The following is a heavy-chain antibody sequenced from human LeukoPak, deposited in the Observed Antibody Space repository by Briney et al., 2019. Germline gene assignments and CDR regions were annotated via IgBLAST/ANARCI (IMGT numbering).Heavy chain of an antibody. CDR3: ARDLRVHTANPYFDY. V-gene: IGHV1-18*01. Sequence: ASVKVSCKASGYTFTSYAMHWVRQAPGQRLEWMGWISAYNGNTNYAQKLQGRVTMTTDTSTGIAYMELRSLRSDDTAVYYCARDLRVHTANPYFDYWGQGTLVTVSS. CDR2: ISAYNGNT. J-gene: IGHJ4*02. CDR1: GYTFTSYA. D-gene: IGHD5-18*01.